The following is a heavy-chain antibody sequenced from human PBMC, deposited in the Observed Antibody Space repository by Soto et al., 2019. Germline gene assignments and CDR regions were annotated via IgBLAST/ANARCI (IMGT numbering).Heavy chain of an antibody. CDR1: GGTXISYA. D-gene: IGHD3-22*01. Sequence: SXKVSFMASGGTXISYAISLVRQAPGQGLEWMGGIIPIFCTANYAQKFKGRVTITADESTSTAYMELSSLISEDTAVYYFARSTTNYDSSGYYLDYWGQGTLVTVS. J-gene: IGHJ4*02. V-gene: IGHV1-69*13. CDR3: ARSTTNYDSSGYYLDY. CDR2: IIPIFCTA.